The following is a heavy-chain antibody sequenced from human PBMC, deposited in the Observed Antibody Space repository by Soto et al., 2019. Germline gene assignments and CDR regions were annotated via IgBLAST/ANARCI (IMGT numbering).Heavy chain of an antibody. CDR1: GFTFSSYG. CDR3: AKDRVAVADYYFDY. Sequence: QVQLVESGGGVVQPGRSLRLSCAASGFTFSSYGMHWVRQAPGKGLEWVAVISYDGSNKYYADSVKGRFTISRDNSKNTLYLQMNSLRAEDTAVYYCAKDRVAVADYYFDYWGQGTLVTVSS. J-gene: IGHJ4*02. CDR2: ISYDGSNK. V-gene: IGHV3-30*18. D-gene: IGHD6-19*01.